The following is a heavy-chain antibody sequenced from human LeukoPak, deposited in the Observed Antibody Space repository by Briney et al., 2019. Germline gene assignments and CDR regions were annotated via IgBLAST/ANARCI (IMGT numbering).Heavy chain of an antibody. CDR2: IFYTGHT. Sequence: SETLSLTCSVSGDSINNYAWSWIRQAPGKGLEWIGYIFYTGHTSYNPSLKSRVTISLDTSKNQFSLKLSSVTAADTAEYFCARESRRSYCNEYWGQGTLVTVSS. D-gene: IGHD2-2*01. CDR3: ARESRRSYCNEY. J-gene: IGHJ4*02. CDR1: GDSINNYA. V-gene: IGHV4-59*12.